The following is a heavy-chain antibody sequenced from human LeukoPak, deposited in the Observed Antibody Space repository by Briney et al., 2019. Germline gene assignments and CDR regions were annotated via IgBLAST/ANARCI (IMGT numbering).Heavy chain of an antibody. J-gene: IGHJ4*02. CDR1: GFTFSSCS. Sequence: PGGSLRLSCAASGFTFSSCSMNWVRQAPGKGLEWVSSISSSSSYIYYADSVKGRFTISRDNAKNSLYLQMNSLRAEDTAVYYCARDGYGDKRGDYWGQGTLVTVSS. D-gene: IGHD4-17*01. CDR2: ISSSSSYI. V-gene: IGHV3-21*01. CDR3: ARDGYGDKRGDY.